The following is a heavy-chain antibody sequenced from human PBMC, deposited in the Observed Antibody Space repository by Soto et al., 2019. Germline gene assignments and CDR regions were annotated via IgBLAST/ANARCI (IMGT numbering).Heavy chain of an antibody. CDR3: AREGRVGATSLDY. V-gene: IGHV3-33*01. J-gene: IGHJ4*02. Sequence: QVQLVESGGGVVQPGRSLRLSCAASGFTFSSYGMHWVRQAPGKGLEWVAVIWYDGSNKYYADSVKGRFTISRDNSKNTLYLQMNSLRAADTAVYYCAREGRVGATSLDYWGQGTLVTVSS. CDR1: GFTFSSYG. CDR2: IWYDGSNK. D-gene: IGHD1-26*01.